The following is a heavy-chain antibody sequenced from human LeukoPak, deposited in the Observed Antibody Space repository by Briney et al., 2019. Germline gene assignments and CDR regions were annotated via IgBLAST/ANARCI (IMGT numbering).Heavy chain of an antibody. CDR3: ARGDSSGWVFDY. J-gene: IGHJ4*02. CDR2: IYTSGST. D-gene: IGHD6-19*01. CDR1: GGSISGYY. V-gene: IGHV4-4*07. Sequence: SETLSLTCTVSGGSISGYYWSWIRQPAGKGLEWIGRIYTSGSTNHNPSLKSRVTISVDKSKNQFSLKLNSVTAADTAVYYCARGDSSGWVFDYWGQGTLVTVSS.